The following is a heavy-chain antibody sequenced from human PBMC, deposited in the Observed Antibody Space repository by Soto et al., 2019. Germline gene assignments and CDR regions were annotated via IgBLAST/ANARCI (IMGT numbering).Heavy chain of an antibody. J-gene: IGHJ6*02. V-gene: IGHV4-4*02. CDR1: GGSISSSNW. CDR3: AGWIQLQQYYYYGMDV. D-gene: IGHD5-18*01. Sequence: QVQLQESGPGLVKPLGTLSLTCAVSGGSISSSNWWSWVRQPPGKGLEWIGEIYHSGSTNYNPSRKSRVTISVDKSKNQFSLKLSSVTAADTAVYYCAGWIQLQQYYYYGMDVWGQGTTVTVSS. CDR2: IYHSGST.